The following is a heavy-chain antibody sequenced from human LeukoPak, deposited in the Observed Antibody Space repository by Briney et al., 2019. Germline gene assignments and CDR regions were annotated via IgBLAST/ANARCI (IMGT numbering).Heavy chain of an antibody. J-gene: IGHJ6*02. CDR2: ISGSGGST. D-gene: IGHD3-16*01. CDR1: GFTFSSYA. CDR3: AKDLMTLGYYYGMDV. V-gene: IGHV3-23*01. Sequence: GGSLRLSCAASGFTFSSYAMSWVRQAPGKGLEWVSAISGSGGSTYYADSVKGRFTISRDNSKNTLYLQMNSLRAEDTAVYNCAKDLMTLGYYYGMDVWGQGTTVTVSS.